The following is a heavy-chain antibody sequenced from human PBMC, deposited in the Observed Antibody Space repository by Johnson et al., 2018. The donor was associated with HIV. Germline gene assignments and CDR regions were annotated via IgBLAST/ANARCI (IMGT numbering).Heavy chain of an antibody. Sequence: VQLVESGGGLVQPGGSLRLSCAASGFTVRSHYMSWVRQAPAKGLAWVSVISRGGRTYNVDHVKGRFTISRENANNSLYLQMNSLRAGDTAVYYCARDKYGVPSGTFDIWGQGTMVTVSS. D-gene: IGHD4-17*01. V-gene: IGHV3-66*01. CDR1: GFTVRSHY. J-gene: IGHJ3*02. CDR2: ISRGGRT. CDR3: ARDKYGVPSGTFDI.